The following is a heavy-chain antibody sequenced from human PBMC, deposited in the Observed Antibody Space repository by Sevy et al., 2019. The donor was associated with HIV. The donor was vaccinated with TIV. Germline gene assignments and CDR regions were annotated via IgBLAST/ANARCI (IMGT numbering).Heavy chain of an antibody. J-gene: IGHJ6*02. V-gene: IGHV3-73*01. Sequence: GGSLRLSCAASGFTFSGSAMHWVRQASGKGLEWVGRIRSKANSYATAYAASVKGRFTISRDDSKNMAYLQMNSLKTEDTAVYYCTRLHSGRYFDPYYGMDVWGQGTTVTVSS. CDR2: IRSKANSYAT. D-gene: IGHD3-9*01. CDR3: TRLHSGRYFDPYYGMDV. CDR1: GFTFSGSA.